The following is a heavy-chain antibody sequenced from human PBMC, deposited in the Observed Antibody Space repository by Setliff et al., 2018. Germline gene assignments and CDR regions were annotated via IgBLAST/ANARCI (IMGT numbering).Heavy chain of an antibody. Sequence: SETLSLTCTVSGDSISSRTYYWSWVRQPAGKGLEWLGQIYTSWSTNYNPSLKGRATLSIDASKKQFSLKLTSVTAADTAVYYCARASVVHAIAVGYWGQGTLVTVSS. CDR1: GDSISSRTYY. CDR3: ARASVVHAIAVGY. CDR2: IYTSWST. V-gene: IGHV4-61*09. J-gene: IGHJ4*02. D-gene: IGHD2-15*01.